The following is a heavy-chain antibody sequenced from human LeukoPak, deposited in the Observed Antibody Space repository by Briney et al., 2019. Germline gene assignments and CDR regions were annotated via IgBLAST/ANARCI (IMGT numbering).Heavy chain of an antibody. D-gene: IGHD3-10*01. CDR3: AKDLLALWFGESPNDAFDI. V-gene: IGHV3-23*01. CDR1: GFTFSSYA. CDR2: ISGCGGST. J-gene: IGHJ3*02. Sequence: GGSLRLSCAASGFTFSSYAMSWVRQAPGKGLEWVSAISGCGGSTYYADSVKGRFTISRDNSKNTLYLQMNSLRAEDAAVYYCAKDLLALWFGESPNDAFDIWGQGTMVTVSS.